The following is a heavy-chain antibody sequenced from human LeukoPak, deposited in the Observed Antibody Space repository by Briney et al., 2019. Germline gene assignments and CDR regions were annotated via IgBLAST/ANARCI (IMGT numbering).Heavy chain of an antibody. CDR1: GFTFDVYA. J-gene: IGHJ4*02. CDR3: AKTLTYYYDSSGYYEH. Sequence: PGGSLRLSCAAAGFTFDVYAMHWVRQAPGKGLEWVSGISWNGGTMGYADSVKGRFTISRDNAKKSVYLQMNSLRPEDTALYFCAKTLTYYYDSSGYYEHWGQGTLVTVSS. V-gene: IGHV3-9*01. CDR2: ISWNGGTM. D-gene: IGHD3-22*01.